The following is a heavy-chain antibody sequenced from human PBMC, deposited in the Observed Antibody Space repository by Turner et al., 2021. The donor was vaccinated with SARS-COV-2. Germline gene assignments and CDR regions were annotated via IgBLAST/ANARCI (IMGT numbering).Heavy chain of an antibody. J-gene: IGHJ4*02. Sequence: EVQLVESGGGLVQPGGSLRLSCAASGFTFSRYWMHWVRQAPGKGLVWVSRINSDGSSTSYADSVKGRFTISRDNAKNTLYLQMNSLRAEDTAVYYCASHGAHPGFDYWGQGTLVTVSS. CDR1: GFTFSRYW. CDR2: INSDGSST. V-gene: IGHV3-74*01. D-gene: IGHD3-16*01. CDR3: ASHGAHPGFDY.